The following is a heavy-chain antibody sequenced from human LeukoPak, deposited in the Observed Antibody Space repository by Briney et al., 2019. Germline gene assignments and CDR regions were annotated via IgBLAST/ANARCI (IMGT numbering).Heavy chain of an antibody. D-gene: IGHD1-26*01. Sequence: PGGSLRLSCAASGFTFSSNYMSWVRQAPGKGLEWVSAISGSGGSTYYADSVKGRFTISRDNSKNTLYLQMNSLRAEDTAVYYCAKEAIVGATSSYYYYYYMDVWGKGTTVTISS. CDR3: AKEAIVGATSSYYYYYYMDV. CDR1: GFTFSSNY. J-gene: IGHJ6*03. CDR2: ISGSGGST. V-gene: IGHV3-23*01.